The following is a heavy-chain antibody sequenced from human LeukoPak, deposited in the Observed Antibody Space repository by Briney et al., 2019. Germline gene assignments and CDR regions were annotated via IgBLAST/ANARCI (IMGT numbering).Heavy chain of an antibody. CDR2: IYSGGST. CDR1: GSTVSSNY. V-gene: IGHV3-53*01. CDR3: ARVGYCGGDCYPYYFDY. D-gene: IGHD2-21*02. J-gene: IGHJ4*02. Sequence: GGSLRLSCAASGSTVSSNYMSWVRQAPGKGLEWVSVIYSGGSTYYADSVKGRFTISRDNSKNTLYLQMNSLRAEDTAVYYCARVGYCGGDCYPYYFDYWGQGTLVTVSS.